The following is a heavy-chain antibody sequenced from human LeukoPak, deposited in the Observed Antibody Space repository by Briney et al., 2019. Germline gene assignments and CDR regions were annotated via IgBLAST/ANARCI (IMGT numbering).Heavy chain of an antibody. CDR1: GFTFSSYA. CDR3: ASSYGSVAFDI. J-gene: IGHJ3*02. V-gene: IGHV3-23*01. Sequence: GGSLRLSCAASGFTFSSYAMSWVRQAPGKGLEWVSAISGSGGSTYYADSVKVRFTISRDNSKNMMYLQMNSLRAEDTAVYYCASSYGSVAFDIWGQGTMVSVSS. D-gene: IGHD3-10*01. CDR2: ISGSGGST.